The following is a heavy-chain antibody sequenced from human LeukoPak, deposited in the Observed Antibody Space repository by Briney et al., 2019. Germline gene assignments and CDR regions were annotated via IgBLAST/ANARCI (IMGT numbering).Heavy chain of an antibody. CDR3: ARVFGDYDFWSGSRRANWFDP. J-gene: IGHJ5*02. D-gene: IGHD3-3*01. V-gene: IGHV4-59*07. CDR1: GGSISDYD. Sequence: SDTLSLTCTVSGGSISDYDWSWIRQPPGKGLEWIGYIYYSGSTNYNPSLKSRVTVSVDTSKKQFSLKLSSVTAADTAVYYCARVFGDYDFWSGSRRANWFDPWGQGTLVTVSS. CDR2: IYYSGST.